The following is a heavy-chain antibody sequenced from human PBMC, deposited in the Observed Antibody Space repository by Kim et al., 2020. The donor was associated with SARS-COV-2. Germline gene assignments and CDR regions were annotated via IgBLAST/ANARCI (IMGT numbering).Heavy chain of an antibody. CDR3: ARVLDGSVTYGLSHYYMDV. D-gene: IGHD3-10*01. CDR2: VFDSGSA. V-gene: IGHV4-59*01. Sequence: SETLSLTCTVSGGSFSPYYWSWIWQPPGKGLEWIGYVFDSGSANYNPSLTSRVTISAYTSKNQFSLKLRSVTAADTAVYYCARVLDGSVTYGLSHYYMDV. CDR1: GGSFSPYY. J-gene: IGHJ6*03.